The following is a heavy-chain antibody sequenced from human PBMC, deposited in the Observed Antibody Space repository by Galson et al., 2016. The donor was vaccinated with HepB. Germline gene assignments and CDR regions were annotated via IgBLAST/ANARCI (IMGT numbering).Heavy chain of an antibody. Sequence: QSGAEVKKPGESLQISCKGSGYSFTTYHIVWVRQMPGKGLEWMGLVYLGNSNTAYTPSFQGQVTISVDNSISTAYLHWSSLKASDTGKYYCVLAGSAYDYDYWGQGTLVTVSS. V-gene: IGHV5-51*01. J-gene: IGHJ4*02. D-gene: IGHD5-12*01. CDR2: VYLGNSNT. CDR1: GYSFTTYH. CDR3: VLAGSAYDYDY.